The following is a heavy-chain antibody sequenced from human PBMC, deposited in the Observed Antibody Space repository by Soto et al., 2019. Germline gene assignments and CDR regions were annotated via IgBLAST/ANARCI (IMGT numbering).Heavy chain of an antibody. CDR2: ISGSGGST. J-gene: IGHJ4*02. V-gene: IGHV3-23*01. Sequence: EVQLLESGGGLVQPGGSLRLSCAASGFTFSSYAMSWVRQAPGKGLEWVSAISGSGGSTYYADSGKGRFTISRDNSKNALYLQMNSLRAEDTAVYYAAKGSGSDFFYCGQGALVTVSS. D-gene: IGHD2-15*01. CDR3: AKGSGSDFFY. CDR1: GFTFSSYA.